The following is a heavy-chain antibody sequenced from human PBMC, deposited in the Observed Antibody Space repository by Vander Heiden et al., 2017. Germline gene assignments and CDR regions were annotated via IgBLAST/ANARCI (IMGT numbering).Heavy chain of an antibody. Sequence: EIQLVESGGGLVQPGGSLRLSCAVSGFRFSDFWFTWVRQTPRKGLEVVANIKKDGSEKYYVDSGRGRFTISKDNTKNSLVMQMSGIRAEETAVYYCALPLRESSTTSFPTLWGQGTMVTVYS. CDR1: GFRFSDFW. J-gene: IGHJ4*02. D-gene: IGHD2-2*01. CDR3: ALPLRESSTTSFPTL. CDR2: IKKDGSEK. V-gene: IGHV3-7*02.